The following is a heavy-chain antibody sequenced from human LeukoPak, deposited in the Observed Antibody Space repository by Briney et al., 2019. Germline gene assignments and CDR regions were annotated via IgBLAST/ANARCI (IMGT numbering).Heavy chain of an antibody. Sequence: KPSETLSLTCTVSGDSISSDTYSWHWIRQHPGKGLEWIGYIYHSGNTYYNPSLKSRVTISVDTSKRQFFLNLNSVTAADTAIYHCVRSPVRGYYFDFWGQGALVTVPS. CDR1: GDSISSDTYS. J-gene: IGHJ4*02. CDR2: IYHSGNT. V-gene: IGHV4-31*03. D-gene: IGHD2-15*01. CDR3: VRSPVRGYYFDF.